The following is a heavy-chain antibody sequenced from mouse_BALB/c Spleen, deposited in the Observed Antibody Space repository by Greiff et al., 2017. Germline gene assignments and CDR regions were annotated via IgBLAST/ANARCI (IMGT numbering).Heavy chain of an antibody. CDR3: ARDDDYEGYYYAMDY. CDR1: GFSLTSYG. J-gene: IGHJ4*01. V-gene: IGHV2-9*02. D-gene: IGHD2-4*01. Sequence: VMLVESGPGLVAPSQSLSITCTVSGFSLTSYGVHWVRQPPGKGLEWLGVIWAGGSTNYNSALMSRLSISKDNSKSQVFLKMNSLQTDDTAMYYCARDDDYEGYYYAMDYWGQGTSVTVSS. CDR2: IWAGGST.